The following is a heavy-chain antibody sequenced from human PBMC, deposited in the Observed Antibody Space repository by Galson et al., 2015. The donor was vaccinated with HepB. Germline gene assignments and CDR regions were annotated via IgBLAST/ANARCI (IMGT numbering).Heavy chain of an antibody. CDR1: GLSVSSNY. CDR3: ATVGRRCTTTTCYTLEYQH. CDR2: LYADGST. J-gene: IGHJ1*01. Sequence: SLRLSCAASGLSVSSNYMSWVRQGPGEGLEWVSVLYADGSTYYTGSVKGRFTISRDTSKNTVFLEMDSLRAEDTAVYYCATVGRRCTTTTCYTLEYQHWGQGTLVTVSS. V-gene: IGHV3-53*01. D-gene: IGHD2-2*02.